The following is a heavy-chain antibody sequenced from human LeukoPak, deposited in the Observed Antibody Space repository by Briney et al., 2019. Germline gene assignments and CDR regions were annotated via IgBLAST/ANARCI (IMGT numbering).Heavy chain of an antibody. J-gene: IGHJ5*02. Sequence: PGGSLRLSCAASGFTFSTYNMNWVRQAPGKGLEWVAYISSRSSATYYADSVKGRFTISRDNAKNPLYLQMNSVRDEDTAVYYCARGTGDPQRFDPWGQGTLVTVSS. CDR1: GFTFSTYN. V-gene: IGHV3-48*02. D-gene: IGHD4-17*01. CDR2: ISSRSSAT. CDR3: ARGTGDPQRFDP.